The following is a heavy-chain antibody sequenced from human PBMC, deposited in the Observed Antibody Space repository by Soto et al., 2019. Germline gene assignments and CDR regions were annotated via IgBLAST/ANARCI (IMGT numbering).Heavy chain of an antibody. Sequence: QVPLVESGGGVVQPGRSLRLSCAASGVTLSNFGMHWVRQAPGKGLEWVAVISRDGSTMCYADSVKGRFTISRDSSRNTLYLQINSLRAEDTAVYHCVGEVASGYWGQGTLVTVSS. CDR3: VGEVASGY. CDR1: GVTLSNFG. J-gene: IGHJ4*02. D-gene: IGHD2-21*01. CDR2: ISRDGSTM. V-gene: IGHV3-30*03.